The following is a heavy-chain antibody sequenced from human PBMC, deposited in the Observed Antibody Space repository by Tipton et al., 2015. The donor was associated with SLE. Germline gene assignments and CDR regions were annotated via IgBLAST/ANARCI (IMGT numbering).Heavy chain of an antibody. CDR1: GGSLSGHY. V-gene: IGHV4-34*01. D-gene: IGHD1-26*01. Sequence: LRLSCAVYGGSLSGHYWSWIRQPPGKGLECIGESNESGKTNYNSALKSRLTISGDTSKNHFSLNLTSVTAADTGMYYCTRVRVPPAPGWEAFDTWGQGTLVTVSS. CDR3: TRVRVPPAPGWEAFDT. J-gene: IGHJ3*02. CDR2: SNESGKT.